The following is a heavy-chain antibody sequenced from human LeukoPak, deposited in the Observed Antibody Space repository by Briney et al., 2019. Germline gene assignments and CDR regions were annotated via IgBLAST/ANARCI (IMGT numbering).Heavy chain of an antibody. Sequence: ASVKVSCKASGYTFTGHYIHWVRQAPGQGLEWMGWINPNSGDTNYAQKFQGRVTMTGDTSIGTAYLEMSMLRSDDTAAYYCARDISPNSGFDPWGQGTLVTVSS. CDR3: ARDISPNSGFDP. J-gene: IGHJ5*02. CDR1: GYTFTGHY. V-gene: IGHV1-2*02. D-gene: IGHD3-3*02. CDR2: INPNSGDT.